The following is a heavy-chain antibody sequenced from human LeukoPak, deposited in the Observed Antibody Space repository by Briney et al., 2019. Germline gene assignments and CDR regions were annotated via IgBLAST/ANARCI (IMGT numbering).Heavy chain of an antibody. CDR3: ARMSYYYDSSGYYPVWYFDY. D-gene: IGHD3-22*01. J-gene: IGHJ4*02. CDR1: GYSISSGYY. V-gene: IGHV4-38-2*01. CDR2: IYHSGST. Sequence: SETLSLTCAVSGYSISSGYYWGWIWQPPGKGLEWIGSIYHSGSTYYNPSLKSRVTISVDTSKNQFSLKLSSVTAADTAVYYCARMSYYYDSSGYYPVWYFDYWGQGTLVAVSS.